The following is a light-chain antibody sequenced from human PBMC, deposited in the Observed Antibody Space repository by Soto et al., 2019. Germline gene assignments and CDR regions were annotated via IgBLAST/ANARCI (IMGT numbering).Light chain of an antibody. CDR3: QQYNSYWT. CDR2: DAS. V-gene: IGKV1-5*01. J-gene: IGKJ1*01. Sequence: DIQMTQYPSTLSASVGERVTISCRASQSVNNWLAWYRRKPGKAPKLLIHDASTLESGIPSRFSGSGSGTEFTLTISSLQPDDFATYYCQQYNSYWTFGQGTKVDIK. CDR1: QSVNNW.